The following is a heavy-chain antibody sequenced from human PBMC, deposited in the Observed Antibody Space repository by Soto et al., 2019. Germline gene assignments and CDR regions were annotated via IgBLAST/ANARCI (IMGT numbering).Heavy chain of an antibody. CDR2: IYPGDSDT. CDR3: ARRWLGTSYYFDY. J-gene: IGHJ4*02. Sequence: VESLKLSFKVSGYSFTSYWIGWVRQMPGKGLELRGSIYPGDSDTRYSPSFQGQVTISADKSISTAYLQWSSLKASDTAMYYCARRWLGTSYYFDYWGQGTLVTVSS. CDR1: GYSFTSYW. V-gene: IGHV5-51*01. D-gene: IGHD6-19*01.